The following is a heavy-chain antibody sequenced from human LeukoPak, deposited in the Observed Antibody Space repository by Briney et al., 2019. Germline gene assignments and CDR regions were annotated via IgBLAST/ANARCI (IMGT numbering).Heavy chain of an antibody. J-gene: IGHJ2*01. V-gene: IGHV3-30-3*01. CDR1: GFTFSTYA. D-gene: IGHD6-19*01. Sequence: PGRSLRLSCAASGFTFSTYAMHWVRQAPGKGLEWVAVISYDGSNTYYADSVKGRFTISRDNAKTSLYLQMNSLRAEDTAVYYCARAASGYSSGGYFDLWGRGTLVTVSS. CDR2: ISYDGSNT. CDR3: ARAASGYSSGGYFDL.